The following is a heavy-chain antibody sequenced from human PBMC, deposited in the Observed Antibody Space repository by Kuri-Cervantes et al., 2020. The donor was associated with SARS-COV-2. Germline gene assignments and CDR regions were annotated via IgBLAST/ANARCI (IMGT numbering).Heavy chain of an antibody. CDR2: INHSGST. Sequence: GSLRLSCAVYGGSFSGYYWSWIRQPPGKGLEWIGEINHSGSTNYNPSLKSRVTISVDTSKNQFSLKLSSVTAADTAVYYCAGEYYYDSSGYYYTRYYYYYGMDVWGQGTTVTVSS. CDR1: GGSFSGYY. D-gene: IGHD3-22*01. V-gene: IGHV4-34*01. CDR3: AGEYYYDSSGYYYTRYYYYYGMDV. J-gene: IGHJ6*02.